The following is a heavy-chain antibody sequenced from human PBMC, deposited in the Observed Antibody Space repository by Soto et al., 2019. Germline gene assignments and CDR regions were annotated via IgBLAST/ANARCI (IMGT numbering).Heavy chain of an antibody. CDR3: ARDMNGVLGMGH. Sequence: QVQLQESGPGLVKPSQTLSLTCTVSGGSISSGGYYWSWIRQHPGKGLEWIGYIYYSGSTYYNPSLRGRVTISVDTSKTQFSLKLSSVTAADTAVYYCARDMNGVLGMGHWGQGTLVTVSS. J-gene: IGHJ4*02. V-gene: IGHV4-31*03. CDR2: IYYSGST. CDR1: GGSISSGGYY. D-gene: IGHD2-8*01.